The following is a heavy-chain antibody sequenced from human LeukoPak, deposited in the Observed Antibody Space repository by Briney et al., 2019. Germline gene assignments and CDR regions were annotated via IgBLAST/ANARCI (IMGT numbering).Heavy chain of an antibody. D-gene: IGHD4-17*01. Sequence: EASVKVSCKASGYTFTGYYMHWVRQAPGQGLEWMGIINPSGGSTSYAQKFQGRVTMTRDTSTSTVYMELSSLRSEDTAVYYCARVRTPYGDYHYFDYWGQGTLVTVSS. CDR3: ARVRTPYGDYHYFDY. CDR1: GYTFTGYY. CDR2: INPSGGST. V-gene: IGHV1-46*01. J-gene: IGHJ4*02.